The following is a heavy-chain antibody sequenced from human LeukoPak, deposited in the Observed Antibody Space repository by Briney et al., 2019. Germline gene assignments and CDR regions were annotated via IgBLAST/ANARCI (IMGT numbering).Heavy chain of an antibody. V-gene: IGHV3-33*01. CDR2: IWYDGSNK. CDR1: GFTFSSYG. CDR3: ARGEDIVVVPAATTYYYYGMDV. J-gene: IGHJ6*04. Sequence: GGSLRLSCAASGFTFSSYGMYWVRQAPGKGLEWVAVIWYDGSNKYYADSVKGRFTISRDNSKNTLYLQMNSLRAEDTAVYYCARGEDIVVVPAATTYYYYGMDVWGKGTTVTVSS. D-gene: IGHD2-2*01.